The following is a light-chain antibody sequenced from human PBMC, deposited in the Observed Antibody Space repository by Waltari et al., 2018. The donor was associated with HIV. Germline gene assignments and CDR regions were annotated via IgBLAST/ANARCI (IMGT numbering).Light chain of an antibody. CDR1: QAISSY. V-gene: IGKV1-9*01. CDR3: QQVKSYLALT. J-gene: IGKJ4*01. CDR2: AAT. Sequence: DIQLTQSPSFLSASVGDRVTITCRASQAISSYLAWYQQKPGKAPKLLIYAATTLQNGVPSRFSGSGSGTEFTLTISSLQPEDLATYYCQQVKSYLALTFGGGTKVEIK.